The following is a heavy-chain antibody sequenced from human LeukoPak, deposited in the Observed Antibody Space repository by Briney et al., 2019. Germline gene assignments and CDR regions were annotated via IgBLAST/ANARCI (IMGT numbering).Heavy chain of an antibody. V-gene: IGHV4-4*02. CDR2: IFYIGSA. CDR1: GVSIGSGGY. CDR3: ARHGSYSLAF. D-gene: IGHD2-15*01. J-gene: IGHJ4*02. Sequence: SETLSLTCAVSGVSIGSGGYWSWVRQPPGKGLEWIGQIFYIGSAHYNPSFESRVIMSIDNSRNQLSLRFNSVTAADTAVYYCARHGSYSLAFWGQGTLVTVSS.